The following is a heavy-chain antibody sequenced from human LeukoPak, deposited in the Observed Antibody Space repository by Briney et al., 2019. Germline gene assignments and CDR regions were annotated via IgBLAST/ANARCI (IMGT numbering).Heavy chain of an antibody. J-gene: IGHJ4*02. CDR2: INWNGGST. D-gene: IGHD3-22*01. CDR3: ARALHYYDSSGYDY. V-gene: IGHV3-20*04. Sequence: GGSLRLSCAASGFTFDDYGMSWVRQAPGKGLEWVSGINWNGGSTGYADSVKGRFTIPRDNAKNSLYLQMNSLRAEDTALYYCARALHYYDSSGYDYWGQGTLVTVSS. CDR1: GFTFDDYG.